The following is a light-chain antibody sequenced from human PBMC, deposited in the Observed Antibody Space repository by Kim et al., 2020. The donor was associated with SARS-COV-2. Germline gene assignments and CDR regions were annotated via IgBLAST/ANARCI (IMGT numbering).Light chain of an antibody. Sequence: SPGERATLSCRASQSVTNNLAWYQQKPGQAPRLLIYGASTRATGVPARFSGSGSGTEFTLTISSLQSEDFALYYCQQYNDWPPLTFGGGTKVEIK. CDR1: QSVTNN. CDR2: GAS. V-gene: IGKV3-15*01. CDR3: QQYNDWPPLT. J-gene: IGKJ4*01.